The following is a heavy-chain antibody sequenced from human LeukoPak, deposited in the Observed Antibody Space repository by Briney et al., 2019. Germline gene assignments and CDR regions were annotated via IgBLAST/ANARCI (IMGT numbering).Heavy chain of an antibody. V-gene: IGHV3-21*01. CDR1: GFSFSTYY. Sequence: GGSLRLSCAASGFSFSTYYMNWVRQAPGKGLEWVSSMSSTGSSTYYADSVKGRFTISRDSARNSLYLQMNNLRAEDTAVYYCARGRVGSSSSAFDIWGQGTMVTVSS. CDR2: MSSTGSST. D-gene: IGHD6-6*01. CDR3: ARGRVGSSSSAFDI. J-gene: IGHJ3*02.